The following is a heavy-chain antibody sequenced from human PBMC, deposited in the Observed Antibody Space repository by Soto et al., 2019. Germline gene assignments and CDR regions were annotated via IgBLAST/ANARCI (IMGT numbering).Heavy chain of an antibody. J-gene: IGHJ6*02. D-gene: IGHD2-15*01. Sequence: SETLSLTCTVSGGSISSYHWSWIRQPPGKGLEWIGYIYYSGSTNYNPSLKSRVIISVDTSKNQFSLKLSSVTAADTAVYYCARVQGVAATYYYGMDVWGQGTTVTVSS. CDR1: GGSISSYH. CDR2: IYYSGST. V-gene: IGHV4-59*01. CDR3: ARVQGVAATYYYGMDV.